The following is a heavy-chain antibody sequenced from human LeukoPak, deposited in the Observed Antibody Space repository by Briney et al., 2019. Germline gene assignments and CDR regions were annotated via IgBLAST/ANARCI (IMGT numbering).Heavy chain of an antibody. CDR2: ISGSGGST. CDR1: GFTFSSYA. D-gene: IGHD2-21*02. J-gene: IGHJ3*02. Sequence: PGGSLRLSCAASGFTFSSYAMSWVRQAPGKGLEWVSAISGSGGSTYYADSVKGRFTISRDNSKNTLYLQMNSLRAEDTAVYYCAKSAHYCGGDCYPLDPDAFDIWGQGTMVTVSS. V-gene: IGHV3-23*01. CDR3: AKSAHYCGGDCYPLDPDAFDI.